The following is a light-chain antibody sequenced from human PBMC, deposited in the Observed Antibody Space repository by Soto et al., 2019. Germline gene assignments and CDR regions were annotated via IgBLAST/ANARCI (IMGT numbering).Light chain of an antibody. Sequence: DIPMTQSPSTLSASIGDGVTITCRASQTINNWLAWYQQKPGKAPNLLIYHASNLETGVPSRFSGSAFGTEFTLTISSLQPDDFATYYCQHYNSYPWTFGQGTKVEIK. CDR1: QTINNW. J-gene: IGKJ1*01. CDR3: QHYNSYPWT. CDR2: HAS. V-gene: IGKV1-5*01.